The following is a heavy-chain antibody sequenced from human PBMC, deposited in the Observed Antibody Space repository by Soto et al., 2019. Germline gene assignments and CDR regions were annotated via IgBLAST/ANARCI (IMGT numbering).Heavy chain of an antibody. CDR1: GFTFSSHW. V-gene: IGHV3-74*01. CDR3: TRGASGRYYMDV. J-gene: IGHJ6*03. D-gene: IGHD3-10*01. Sequence: EVQLVESGGVLVQPGGSLRLSCAASGFTFSSHWMHWVRQAPGKGLVWVARINSDGSRINYADSVKGRLTISRDNTKNTVYMQMTSLRADETAGYICTRGASGRYYMDVWCKGTTVTVSS. CDR2: INSDGSRI.